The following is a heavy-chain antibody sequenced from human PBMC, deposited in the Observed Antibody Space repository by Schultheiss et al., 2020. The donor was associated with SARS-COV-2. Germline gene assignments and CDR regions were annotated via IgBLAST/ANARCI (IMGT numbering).Heavy chain of an antibody. CDR2: INHSVST. CDR3: ARLGRQGAASYPDY. Sequence: SETLSLTCAAYGGSLSAYYCSWIRQSPGTGLEWIGEINHSVSTNYNPSLKSRVTISLDTSKNQFSLKLTSVTAADTAVYYCARLGRQGAASYPDYWGQGTLVTVSS. CDR1: GGSLSAYY. J-gene: IGHJ4*02. D-gene: IGHD6-6*01. V-gene: IGHV4-34*01.